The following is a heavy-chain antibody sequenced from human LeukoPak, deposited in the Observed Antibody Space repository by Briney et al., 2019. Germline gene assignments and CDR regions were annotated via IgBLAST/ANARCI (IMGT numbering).Heavy chain of an antibody. J-gene: IGHJ4*02. V-gene: IGHV1-69*05. CDR3: ALARGVDTAMVFDY. CDR1: GGTFSSYA. D-gene: IGHD5-18*01. CDR2: IIPIFGTA. Sequence: GSSVKVPCKASGGTFSSYAISWVRQVPGQGLEWMGGIIPIFGTANYAQKFQGRVTITTDESTSTAYMELSSLRSEDTAVYYCALARGVDTAMVFDYWGQGTLATVSS.